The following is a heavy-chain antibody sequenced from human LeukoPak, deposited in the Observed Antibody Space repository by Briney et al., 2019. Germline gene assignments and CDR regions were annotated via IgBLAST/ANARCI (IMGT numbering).Heavy chain of an antibody. CDR2: IYTSGST. Sequence: SETLSLTCTVSGGSISSYYWSWIRQPAGKGLEWIGRIYTSGSTNYNPSLKSRVTMSVDTSKNQFSLKLSSVTAADTAVYYCARENYSRIQLWSSPYFDYWGQGTLVTVSS. V-gene: IGHV4-4*07. D-gene: IGHD5-18*01. CDR1: GGSISSYY. J-gene: IGHJ4*02. CDR3: ARENYSRIQLWSSPYFDY.